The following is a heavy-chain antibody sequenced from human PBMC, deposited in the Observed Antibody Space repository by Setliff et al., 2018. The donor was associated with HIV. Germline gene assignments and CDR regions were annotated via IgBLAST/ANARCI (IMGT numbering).Heavy chain of an antibody. D-gene: IGHD2-2*02. CDR1: GDSITNGDYY. J-gene: IGHJ5*02. CDR3: ARYTSKVDWFDP. CDR2: IHYNGRT. V-gene: IGHV4-39*01. Sequence: PSETLSLTCTVSGDSITNGDYYWGWIRQPPGKGLEWIAIIHYNGRTYYDPSLKSRVTIFVDTSKTQFYLKLRSVTASDTAVYYCARYTSKVDWFDPWGQGTLVTVSS.